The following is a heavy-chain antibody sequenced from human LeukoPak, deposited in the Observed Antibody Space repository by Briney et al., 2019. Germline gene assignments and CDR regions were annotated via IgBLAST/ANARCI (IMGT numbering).Heavy chain of an antibody. CDR3: ARWSSSSSWYHFDY. CDR1: GFTFSDYY. D-gene: IGHD6-13*01. J-gene: IGHJ4*02. V-gene: IGHV3-11*03. Sequence: GGSLRLSCAASGFTFSDYYMSWIRQAPGKGLEWVSYISSNGINTNYADAVQGRFTISRDNAKNSLYLQMNSLRAEDTAVYYCARWSSSSSWYHFDYWGQGTLVTVSS. CDR2: ISSNGINT.